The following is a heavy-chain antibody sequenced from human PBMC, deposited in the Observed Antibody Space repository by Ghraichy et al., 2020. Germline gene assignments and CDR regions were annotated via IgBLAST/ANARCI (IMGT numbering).Heavy chain of an antibody. D-gene: IGHD3-3*01. CDR1: GGSISSYY. J-gene: IGHJ3*02. Sequence: SETLSLTCTVSGGSISSYYWSWIRQPPGKGLEWIGYIYYSGSTNYNPSLKSRVTISVDTSKNQFSLKLSSVTAADTAVYYCARERHPPLETHGAFDIWGQGTMVTVSS. V-gene: IGHV4-59*01. CDR3: ARERHPPLETHGAFDI. CDR2: IYYSGST.